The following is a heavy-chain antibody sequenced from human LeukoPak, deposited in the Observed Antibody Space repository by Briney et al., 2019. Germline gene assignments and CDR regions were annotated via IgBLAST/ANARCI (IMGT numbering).Heavy chain of an antibody. CDR3: ARDLGYWGTEMYYFDY. J-gene: IGHJ4*02. Sequence: SETLSLTCTVSGGSISSGSYYWSWIRQPAGKGLEWIGRISTSGSTSYNPSLKSRVTISVDTSKNQFSLNLSSVTAADTAVYYYARDLGYWGTEMYYFDYWGQGTLVTVSS. CDR1: GGSISSGSYY. CDR2: ISTSGST. D-gene: IGHD3-16*01. V-gene: IGHV4-61*02.